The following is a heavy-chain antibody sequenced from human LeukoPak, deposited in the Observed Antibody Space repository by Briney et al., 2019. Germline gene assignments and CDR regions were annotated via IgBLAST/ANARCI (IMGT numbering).Heavy chain of an antibody. CDR1: GGSISSYY. CDR3: ARLGYYYYYGVDV. V-gene: IGHV4-59*01. CDR2: IYYSGST. J-gene: IGHJ6*02. D-gene: IGHD2-15*01. Sequence: SETLSLTCTVSGGSISSYYWSWIRQPPGEGLEWIGYIYYSGSTNYNPSLKSRVTISVDTSKNQFSLNLSSVTAADTAVYYCARLGYYYYYGVDVGGQGTTVTVSS.